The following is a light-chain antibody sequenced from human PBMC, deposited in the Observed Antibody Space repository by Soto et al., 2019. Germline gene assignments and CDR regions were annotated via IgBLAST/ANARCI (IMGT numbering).Light chain of an antibody. CDR1: QSINKW. Sequence: LMILSLFSLVSSFIDTAIITYMASQSINKWLAWYQQKPRNAPTLLIYETSTLQNGVPSRFSGTESGTKFTLTISSLHPFDHVSFYFHQNYVGSTWSFSQGTKVDIK. J-gene: IGKJ1*01. V-gene: IGKV1-5*03. CDR3: HQNYVGSTWS. CDR2: ETS.